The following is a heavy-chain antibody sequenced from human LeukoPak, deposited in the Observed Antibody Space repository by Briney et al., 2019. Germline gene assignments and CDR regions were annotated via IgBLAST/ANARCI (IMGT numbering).Heavy chain of an antibody. J-gene: IGHJ4*02. V-gene: IGHV4-38-2*01. CDR3: ARKAELYSYGQWDY. CDR2: IYHSGST. D-gene: IGHD5-18*01. Sequence: PSETLSLTCAVSGYSISSGYYWGWIRQPPGKGLEWIGSIYHSGSTYYNPSLKSRVTISVDTSKKHFSLKLTSVTAADTAVYYCARKAELYSYGQWDYWGQGTLVTVSS. CDR1: GYSISSGYY.